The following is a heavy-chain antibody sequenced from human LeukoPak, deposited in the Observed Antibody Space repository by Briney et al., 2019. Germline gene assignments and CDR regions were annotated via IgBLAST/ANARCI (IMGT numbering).Heavy chain of an antibody. J-gene: IGHJ4*02. D-gene: IGHD1-1*01. V-gene: IGHV4-38-2*02. Sequence: PSETLSLTCTVSGYSIRSGYFWGWIRQPPGKGLEWIGSISQSGTTHYNPSLMSRITISHDTSKNQFSLKVNSVTAADTAAYYCTREEGGTTVDYWGQGTLVTVSS. CDR2: ISQSGTT. CDR1: GYSIRSGYF. CDR3: TREEGGTTVDY.